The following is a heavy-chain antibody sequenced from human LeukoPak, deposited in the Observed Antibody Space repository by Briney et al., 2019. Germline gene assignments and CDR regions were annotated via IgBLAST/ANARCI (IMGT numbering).Heavy chain of an antibody. V-gene: IGHV1-18*01. CDR2: ISAYNGNT. CDR1: GYTFTSYC. Sequence: ASVKVSCKASGYTFTSYCISWVRQAPGQGLEWMGWISAYNGNTNYAQKLQGRVTMTTDTSTSTAYMELRSLRSDDTAVYYCARVDCTNGVCPPYFDYWGQGTLVTVSS. CDR3: ARVDCTNGVCPPYFDY. J-gene: IGHJ4*02. D-gene: IGHD2-8*01.